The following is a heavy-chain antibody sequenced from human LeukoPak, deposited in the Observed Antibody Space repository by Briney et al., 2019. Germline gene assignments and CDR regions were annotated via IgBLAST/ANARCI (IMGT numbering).Heavy chain of an antibody. J-gene: IGHJ4*02. CDR2: IYYSGST. Sequence: KSSQTLSLTCTVSGGSISSGGYYWSWIRQHPGKGLEWIGNIYYSGSTYYNPSLKSRVTISVDTSKNQFSLKLSSVTAADTAVYYCARDSSGNYYFDYWGQGTLVTVSS. CDR3: ARDSSGNYYFDY. D-gene: IGHD3-22*01. V-gene: IGHV4-31*03. CDR1: GGSISSGGYY.